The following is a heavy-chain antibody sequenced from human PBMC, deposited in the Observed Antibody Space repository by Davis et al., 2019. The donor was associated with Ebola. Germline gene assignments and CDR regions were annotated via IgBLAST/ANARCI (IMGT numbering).Heavy chain of an antibody. D-gene: IGHD2-2*01. CDR3: ARQVVPAATPDYYGMDV. CDR2: INHSGST. V-gene: IGHV4-34*01. J-gene: IGHJ6*02. Sequence: PSETLSLTCAVYGGSFSGYYWSWIRQPPGKGLEWIGEINHSGSTNYNPSLKSRVTISVDTSKNQFSLKLSSVTAADTAVYYCARQVVPAATPDYYGMDVWGQGTTVTVSS. CDR1: GGSFSGYY.